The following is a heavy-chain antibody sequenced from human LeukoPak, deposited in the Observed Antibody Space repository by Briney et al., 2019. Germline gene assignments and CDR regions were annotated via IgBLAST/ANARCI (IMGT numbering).Heavy chain of an antibody. V-gene: IGHV1-2*02. CDR2: INLNTGDT. J-gene: IGHJ4*02. Sequence: GASVNVSCTASGFTFIGYYMHWVRQAPGQGLEWMGWINLNTGDTDYAPKFQGRVTMTRDTSITTAYMELSRLRYDDTAVYYCARDQPALDYWGRGTLVTVSS. CDR1: GFTFIGYY. CDR3: ARDQPALDY.